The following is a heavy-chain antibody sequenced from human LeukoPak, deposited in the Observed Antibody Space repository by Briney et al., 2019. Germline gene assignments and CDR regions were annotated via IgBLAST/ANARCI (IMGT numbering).Heavy chain of an antibody. CDR1: GFTFSSYW. D-gene: IGHD4-23*01. Sequence: GGSLRLSCAASGFTFSSYWMSWVRQAPGKGLEWVANIKQDGSEKYYVDSVKGRFTISRDNAKNSVYLQMNSLRAEDTAVYYCARDEYWTLTTVVTAFDYWGQGIMVTVSS. CDR3: ARDEYWTLTTVVTAFDY. CDR2: IKQDGSEK. J-gene: IGHJ4*02. V-gene: IGHV3-7*01.